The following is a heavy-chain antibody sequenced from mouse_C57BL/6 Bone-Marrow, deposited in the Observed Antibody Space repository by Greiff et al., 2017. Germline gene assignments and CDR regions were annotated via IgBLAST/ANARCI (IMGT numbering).Heavy chain of an antibody. Sequence: EVKLVESGGGLVKPGGSLKLSCAASGFTFSSYAMYWVRQTPEKRLEWVATISDGGSYTYYPDNVKGRFTISRDNAKNNLYLQMSHLKSEDRAMYYCARVWVYYGYDGYAMDYGGQGTSVTVSS. D-gene: IGHD2-2*01. CDR3: ARVWVYYGYDGYAMDY. CDR2: ISDGGSYT. J-gene: IGHJ4*01. V-gene: IGHV5-4*03. CDR1: GFTFSSYA.